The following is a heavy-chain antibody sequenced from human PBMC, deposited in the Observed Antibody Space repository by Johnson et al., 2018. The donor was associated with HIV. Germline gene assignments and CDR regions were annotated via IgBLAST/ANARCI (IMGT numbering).Heavy chain of an antibody. V-gene: IGHV3-11*04. D-gene: IGHD2-8*02. CDR3: ARVKGCTGGVCSALGAFDI. CDR1: GFTFSDYY. CDR2: ISSSGSTI. J-gene: IGHJ3*02. Sequence: QVQLVESGGGVVQPGRSLRLSCAVSGFTFSDYYMSWIRQAPGKGLEWVSYISSSGSTIYYADSVKGRFTISRDNAKNSLYLQMNSLRAEDTAVYYCARVKGCTGGVCSALGAFDIWGQGTMVTVFS.